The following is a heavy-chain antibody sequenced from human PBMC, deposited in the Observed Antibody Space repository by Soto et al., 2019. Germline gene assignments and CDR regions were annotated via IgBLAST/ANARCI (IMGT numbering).Heavy chain of an antibody. D-gene: IGHD5-18*01. CDR1: GGTFSSTA. J-gene: IGHJ4*01. CDR2: ILPIFNTA. CDR3: ATGVRGYSSSYPRFYLEY. V-gene: IGHV1-69*01. Sequence: QVQLVQSGPVEKKPGSSMKVSCKASGGTFSSTAISWVRQAPGQGLEWMGGILPIFNTANYAQSFQGRVTLTADESTSTSYMELTSLKSEDTAIYYWATGVRGYSSSYPRFYLEYWGHGTLVPVSS.